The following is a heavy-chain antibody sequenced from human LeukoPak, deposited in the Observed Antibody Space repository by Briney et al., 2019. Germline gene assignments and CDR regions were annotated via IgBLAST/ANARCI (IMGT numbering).Heavy chain of an antibody. D-gene: IGHD6-19*01. CDR2: IYYSGST. Sequence: SETLSLTCTVCSGSISSYYWSWIRQPPGKGLEWIGYIYYSGSTNYNPSLKSRVTISVDTSKNQFSLKLSAVTAADTAVYYCARGANVVAGFGYWGQRTLVTVSS. CDR3: ARGANVVAGFGY. CDR1: SGSISSYY. V-gene: IGHV4-59*01. J-gene: IGHJ4*02.